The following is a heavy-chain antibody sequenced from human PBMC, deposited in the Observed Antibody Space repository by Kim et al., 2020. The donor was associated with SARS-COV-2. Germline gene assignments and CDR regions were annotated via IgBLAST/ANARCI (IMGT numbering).Heavy chain of an antibody. J-gene: IGHJ5*02. V-gene: IGHV4-39*01. D-gene: IGHD3-22*01. Sequence: PSLRGRVPITVDTAKNQFSLKLSSVTAADTAVYYCARCISSGYLPNWFDPWGQGTLVTVSS. CDR3: ARCISSGYLPNWFDP.